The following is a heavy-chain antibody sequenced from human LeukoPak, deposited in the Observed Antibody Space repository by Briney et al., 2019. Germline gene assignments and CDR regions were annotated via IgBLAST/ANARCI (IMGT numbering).Heavy chain of an antibody. CDR2: IWYDGSSK. CDR1: GFTFSSYG. V-gene: IGHV3-33*01. J-gene: IGHJ3*02. CDR3: ARRHFDAFDI. Sequence: GGSLRLSCAASGFTFSSYGMQWVRRAPGKGLEWVAVIWYDGSSKYYADSVKGRFTISRDNSKNTLYLQMDSLTAEDTAVYYCARRHFDAFDIWGHQTFGTVSS.